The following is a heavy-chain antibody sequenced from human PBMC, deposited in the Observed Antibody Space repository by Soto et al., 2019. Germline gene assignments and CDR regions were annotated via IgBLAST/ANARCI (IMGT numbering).Heavy chain of an antibody. V-gene: IGHV1-46*01. Sequence: QVQLVQSGAEVKKPGASVKVSCKASGYTFTSYYMHWVRQAPGQGLEWMGIINPSGGSTSYAQKFQCRVTMTRDTYTSTVYMELSSLRSEDAAVYYCARDPSSVDSYRIHNWFDPWGQGTLVTVSS. CDR1: GYTFTSYY. CDR3: ARDPSSVDSYRIHNWFDP. CDR2: INPSGGST. J-gene: IGHJ5*02. D-gene: IGHD5-18*01.